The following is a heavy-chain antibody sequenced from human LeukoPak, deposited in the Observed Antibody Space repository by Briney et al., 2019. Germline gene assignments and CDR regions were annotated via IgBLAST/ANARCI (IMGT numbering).Heavy chain of an antibody. CDR1: GFTFSSYA. CDR3: ARDAASGSLSFDY. J-gene: IGHJ4*02. Sequence: GGSLRLSCAASGFTFSSYAMHWVRQAPGKGLEWVAVISYDGSNKYYADSVKGRFTISRDNSKNTLYLQMNSLRAEDTAVYYCARDAASGSLSFDYWGQGTLVTVSS. D-gene: IGHD1-26*01. V-gene: IGHV3-30-3*01. CDR2: ISYDGSNK.